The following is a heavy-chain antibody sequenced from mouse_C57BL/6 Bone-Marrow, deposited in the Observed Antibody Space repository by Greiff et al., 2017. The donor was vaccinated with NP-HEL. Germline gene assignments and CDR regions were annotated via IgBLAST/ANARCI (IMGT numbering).Heavy chain of an antibody. CDR1: GYAFTNYL. CDR3: ARGGGLRRAMDY. V-gene: IGHV1-54*01. CDR2: INPGSGGT. Sequence: QVQLQQSGAELVRPGTSVKVSCKASGYAFTNYLIEWVKQRPGQGLEWIGVINPGSGGTNYNEKFKGKATLTADKASSTAYMQLSSLTSEDSAVDFCARGGGLRRAMDYWGQGTSVTVSS. J-gene: IGHJ4*01. D-gene: IGHD2-4*01.